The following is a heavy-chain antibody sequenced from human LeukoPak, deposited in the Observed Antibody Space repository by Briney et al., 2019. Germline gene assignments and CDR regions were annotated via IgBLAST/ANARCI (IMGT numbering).Heavy chain of an antibody. CDR2: IYPGDSDT. Sequence: GEFLKISCKGSGYSFTSYWIGWVRQMPGKGLEWMGIIYPGDSDTRYSPSFQGQVTISADKSISTAYLQWSSLKASDTAMYYCARGLYYYGSGSNWFDPWGQGTLVTVSS. J-gene: IGHJ5*02. CDR3: ARGLYYYGSGSNWFDP. V-gene: IGHV5-51*01. D-gene: IGHD3-10*01. CDR1: GYSFTSYW.